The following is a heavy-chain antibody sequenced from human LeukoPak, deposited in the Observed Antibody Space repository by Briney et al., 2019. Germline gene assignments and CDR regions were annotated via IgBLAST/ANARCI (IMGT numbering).Heavy chain of an antibody. CDR1: GYTFTGYY. J-gene: IGHJ5*02. V-gene: IGHV1-2*02. Sequence: ASVKVSCKASGYTFTGYYMHWVRQAPGQGLEWMEWINPNSGGTNYAQKFQGRVTMTRDTSTSTAYMELRSLRSDDTAVYYCARKISGSYSNWFDPWGQGTLVTVSS. CDR2: INPNSGGT. CDR3: ARKISGSYSNWFDP. D-gene: IGHD1-26*01.